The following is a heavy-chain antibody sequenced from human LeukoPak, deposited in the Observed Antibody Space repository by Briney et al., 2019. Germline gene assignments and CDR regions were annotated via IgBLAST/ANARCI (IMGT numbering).Heavy chain of an antibody. J-gene: IGHJ4*02. V-gene: IGHV4-34*01. CDR2: INHSGSA. CDR1: GGSFSGYY. D-gene: IGHD5-18*01. CDR3: ASRDTATGLD. Sequence: SETLSLTCAVYGGSFSGYYWSWIRQPPGKGLEWIGEINHSGSANYNPSLKSRVIISVDTSKNQFSLKLSSVTAADTAVYYCASRDTATGLDWGQGTLVTVSS.